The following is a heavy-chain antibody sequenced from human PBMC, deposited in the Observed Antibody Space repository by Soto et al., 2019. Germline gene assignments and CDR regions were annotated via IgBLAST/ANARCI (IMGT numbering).Heavy chain of an antibody. V-gene: IGHV3-11*04. CDR1: GFTFSDYY. CDR3: VKGSRGEYYYYYNGVDV. J-gene: IGHJ6*02. Sequence: VGSLRLSCAVSGFTFSDYYMSWIRQAPVNGLERVSYISSRGSSIYYADSVKGRFTISRDNSRGTLFLQMNSLRVEDTAVYYCVKGSRGEYYYYYNGVDVWGQGTKVTVSS. D-gene: IGHD3-16*01. CDR2: ISSRGSSI.